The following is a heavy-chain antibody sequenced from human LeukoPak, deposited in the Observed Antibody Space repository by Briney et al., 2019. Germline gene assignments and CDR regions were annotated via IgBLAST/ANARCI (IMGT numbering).Heavy chain of an antibody. Sequence: SETLSLTCVVYGGSFSGYYWSWIRQPPGKGLEWIGKIDQSGTTNYNPSLKSRVSISVDTSKKQFSLTLTSMTAADTAVYYSARVPYDYFGYGYFDYWGQGTLVTVSS. CDR2: IDQSGTT. J-gene: IGHJ4*02. D-gene: IGHD4/OR15-4a*01. CDR1: GGSFSGYY. V-gene: IGHV4-34*01. CDR3: ARVPYDYFGYGYFDY.